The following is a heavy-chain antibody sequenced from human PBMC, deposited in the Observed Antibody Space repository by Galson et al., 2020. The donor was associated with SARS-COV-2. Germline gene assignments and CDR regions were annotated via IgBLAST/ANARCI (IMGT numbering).Heavy chain of an antibody. Sequence: SETLFLTCAVSGYSISSGYYWGWIRQPPGKGLEWIGSIYHSGSTYYNPSLKSRVTISVDTSKNQFSLKLSSVTAADTAVYYCARARIDIVVVPAAMGWWFDPWGQGTLVTVSS. V-gene: IGHV4-38-2*01. CDR2: IYHSGST. CDR1: GYSISSGYY. J-gene: IGHJ5*02. CDR3: ARARIDIVVVPAAMGWWFDP. D-gene: IGHD2-2*01.